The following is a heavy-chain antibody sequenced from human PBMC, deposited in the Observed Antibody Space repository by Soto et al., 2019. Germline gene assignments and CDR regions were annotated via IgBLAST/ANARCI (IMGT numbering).Heavy chain of an antibody. CDR1: GGTFSSYA. D-gene: IGHD6-13*01. J-gene: IGHJ2*01. CDR2: IIPIFGTA. V-gene: IGHV1-69*06. Sequence: GASVKVSCKASGGTFSSYAISWVRQAPGQGLEWMGGIIPIFGTANYAQKFQGRVTITADKSTSTAYMELSSLRSEDTAVYYCALNRGIAAAGSDDWYFDLWGRGTLVTVSS. CDR3: ALNRGIAAAGSDDWYFDL.